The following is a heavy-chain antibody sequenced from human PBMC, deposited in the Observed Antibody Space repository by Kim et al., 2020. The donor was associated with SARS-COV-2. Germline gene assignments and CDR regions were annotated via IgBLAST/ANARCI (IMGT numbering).Heavy chain of an antibody. CDR2: ISATGGKA. D-gene: IGHD2-2*01. J-gene: IGHJ4*02. V-gene: IGHV3-23*01. CDR3: AKGLPGWGGLDY. CDR1: GFTFSSYG. Sequence: GGSLRLSCAASGFTFSSYGMHWVRQSPGKGLEWVSIISATGGKAYYADSIKRRFTISRDNSKNTLYLQMNSLRAEDTTVYYCAKGLPGWGGLDYWGQVTLVTVSS.